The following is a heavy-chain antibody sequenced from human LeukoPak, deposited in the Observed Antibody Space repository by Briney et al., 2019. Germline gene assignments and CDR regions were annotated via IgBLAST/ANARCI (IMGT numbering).Heavy chain of an antibody. D-gene: IGHD5/OR15-5a*01. V-gene: IGHV4-59*01. CDR3: AREARAPPGLNWFDP. Sequence: PSETLSLTCTVSGGSISSYYWNWIRQPPGKGLEWIGYIYYSGSTNYNPSLKSRVTISVDTSKNQFSLKLSSVTAADTAVYYCAREARAPPGLNWFDPWGQGTLVTVSS. J-gene: IGHJ5*02. CDR1: GGSISSYY. CDR2: IYYSGST.